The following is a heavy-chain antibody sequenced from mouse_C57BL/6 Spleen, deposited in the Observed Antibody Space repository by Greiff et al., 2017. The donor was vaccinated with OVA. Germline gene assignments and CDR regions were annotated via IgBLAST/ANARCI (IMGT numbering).Heavy chain of an antibody. Sequence: EVQGVESGGGLVQPGGSLSLSCAASGFTFTDYYMSWVRQPPGKALEWLGFIRNKANGYTTEYSASVKGRFTISRDNSQSILYLQMNALRAEDSATYYCARSPSYYYGSSPYAMDYWGQGTSVTVSS. CDR2: IRNKANGYTT. D-gene: IGHD1-1*01. CDR1: GFTFTDYY. V-gene: IGHV7-3*01. CDR3: ARSPSYYYGSSPYAMDY. J-gene: IGHJ4*01.